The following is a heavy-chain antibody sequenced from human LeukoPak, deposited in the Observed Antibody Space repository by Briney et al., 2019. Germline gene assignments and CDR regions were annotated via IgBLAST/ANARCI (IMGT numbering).Heavy chain of an antibody. CDR1: GGTFSSYA. Sequence: ASVKVSCKASGGTFSSYAISWVRQAPGQGLEWMGGIIPIFGTANYAQKFQGRVTITADESTSTAYMELSSLRSEDTAVYYCARRRGTVVVAATDYYYYMDVWGKGTTVTVSS. CDR2: IIPIFGTA. D-gene: IGHD2-15*01. V-gene: IGHV1-69*13. J-gene: IGHJ6*03. CDR3: ARRRGTVVVAATDYYYYMDV.